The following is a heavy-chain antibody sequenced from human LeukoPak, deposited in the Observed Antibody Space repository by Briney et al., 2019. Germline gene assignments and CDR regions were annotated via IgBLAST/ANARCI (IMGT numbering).Heavy chain of an antibody. CDR2: VNRDGSET. CDR3: ARGPWDSSGYSY. J-gene: IGHJ4*02. CDR1: GFALSSHW. Sequence: GGSLRLSCAASGFALSSHWMTWVRQVPGRGPEWVANVNRDGSETYYLDSVKGRFTISKDNAKNSLYLQMNSLRAEDTAVYYCARGPWDSSGYSYWGQGTLVTVSS. D-gene: IGHD3-22*01. V-gene: IGHV3-7*01.